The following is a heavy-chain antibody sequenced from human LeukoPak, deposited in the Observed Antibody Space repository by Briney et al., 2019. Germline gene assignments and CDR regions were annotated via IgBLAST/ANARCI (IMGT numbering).Heavy chain of an antibody. J-gene: IGHJ6*02. CDR3: AKEEGAYSYGFHYCNGVDV. V-gene: IGHV3-30*18. Sequence: GGSLRLSCAASGFTFSSYGMHWVRQAPGKGLEWVAVISYDGSNKYYADSVKGRFTISRDNSKNTLYLQMNSLRAEDTAVYYCAKEEGAYSYGFHYCNGVDVWGQGTMVTVSS. D-gene: IGHD5-18*01. CDR2: ISYDGSNK. CDR1: GFTFSSYG.